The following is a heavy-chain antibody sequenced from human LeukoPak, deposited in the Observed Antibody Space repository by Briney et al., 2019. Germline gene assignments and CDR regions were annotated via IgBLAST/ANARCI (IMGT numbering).Heavy chain of an antibody. CDR1: GFTFSTSV. D-gene: IGHD3-22*01. CDR3: AREGHSSGHCGALDI. J-gene: IGHJ3*02. Sequence: PGGSLRFSCEVAGFTFSTSVMHWVRQARGKRLEYVSVISDNGLDTHYGNSVEGRFTISRDNSKNSLYLQMDSLRDEDMAVYYCAREGHSSGHCGALDIWGQGTMVTVSS. CDR2: ISDNGLDT. V-gene: IGHV3-64*01.